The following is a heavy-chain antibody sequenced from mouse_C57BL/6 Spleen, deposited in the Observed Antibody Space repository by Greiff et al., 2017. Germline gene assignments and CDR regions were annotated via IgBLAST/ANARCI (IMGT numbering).Heavy chain of an antibody. CDR2: ISYDGSN. V-gene: IGHV3-6*01. Sequence: EVQLQQSGPGLVKPSQSLSLTCSVTGYSITSGYYWNWIRQFPGNKLEWMGYISYDGSNNYNPSLKNRISITRDTSKNQFFLKLNSVTTEDTATYYWARDYYGYDSFAYWGQGTLVTVSA. CDR1: GYSITSGYY. CDR3: ARDYYGYDSFAY. D-gene: IGHD2-2*01. J-gene: IGHJ3*01.